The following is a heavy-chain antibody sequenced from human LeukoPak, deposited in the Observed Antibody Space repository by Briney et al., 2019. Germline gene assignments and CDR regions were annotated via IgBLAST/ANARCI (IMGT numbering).Heavy chain of an antibody. D-gene: IGHD6-19*01. J-gene: IGHJ4*02. CDR2: INPQSGGT. CDR1: GYSFTAYY. Sequence: ASVKVSCKASGYSFTAYYMHWMRQAPGEGLELMGWINPQSGGTHYAQKFHGRVTMTRDTSITAAYMELSRLTSDDTALYYCARNIGVGPNGDSWGQGTLVTVSS. V-gene: IGHV1-2*02. CDR3: ARNIGVGPNGDS.